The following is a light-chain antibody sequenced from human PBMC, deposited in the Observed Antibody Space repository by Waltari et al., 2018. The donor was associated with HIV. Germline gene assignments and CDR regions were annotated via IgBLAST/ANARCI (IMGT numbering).Light chain of an antibody. CDR3: CSYADTHSFV. J-gene: IGLJ1*01. V-gene: IGLV2-11*01. CDR2: DTD. Sequence: QSALTQPRSVSGSPGQSVTISCTGIPNDIGGSNYLSWYQKHPRQLPTLTILDTDNRPSGVPDRFSGSKSGYAAALTISGLQAEDEAAYYCCSYADTHSFVFGTGTKVTVL. CDR1: PNDIGGSNY.